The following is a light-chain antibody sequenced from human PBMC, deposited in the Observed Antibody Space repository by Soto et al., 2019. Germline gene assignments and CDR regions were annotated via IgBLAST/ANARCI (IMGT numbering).Light chain of an antibody. J-gene: IGKJ5*01. Sequence: EIVMTQSPATLSVSPGDRATLSCRASQSISSKVAWYQQKIGQVPRLLSYGASTRSTGVPPRFSGSGSGTQFTLTISSLQSEDFAVYYCQQYNIWSSITFGQGTRLEIK. CDR3: QQYNIWSSIT. V-gene: IGKV3-15*01. CDR1: QSISSK. CDR2: GAS.